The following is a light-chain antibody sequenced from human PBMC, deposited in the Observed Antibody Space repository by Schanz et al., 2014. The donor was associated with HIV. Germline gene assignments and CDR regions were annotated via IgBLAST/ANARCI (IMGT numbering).Light chain of an antibody. CDR3: QQYGTSPRT. J-gene: IGKJ1*01. CDR2: GAT. Sequence: EMVMTQSPATLSASPGERATLSCRASQSIGSNLAWYQQKPGQAPRLLIYGATSRATGIPGRFSGSGSGTDFTLTINSLEPEDFAVYYCQQYGTSPRTFGQGTKV. V-gene: IGKV3D-15*01. CDR1: QSIGSN.